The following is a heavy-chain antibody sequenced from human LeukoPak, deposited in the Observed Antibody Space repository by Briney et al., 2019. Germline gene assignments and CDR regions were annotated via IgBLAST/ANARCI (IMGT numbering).Heavy chain of an antibody. D-gene: IGHD3-10*01. J-gene: IGHJ3*02. CDR2: IYYSGST. Sequence: SETLSLTCSVSGGSISSGDNYWGWIRQPPGKGLEWIGNIYYSGSTYYNPSLKSRLTISVDTSRNQFSLKLSSVTAADTAVYYCARDYTEAGYAFDIWGQGTMVTVSS. V-gene: IGHV4-30-4*08. CDR3: ARDYTEAGYAFDI. CDR1: GGSISSGDNY.